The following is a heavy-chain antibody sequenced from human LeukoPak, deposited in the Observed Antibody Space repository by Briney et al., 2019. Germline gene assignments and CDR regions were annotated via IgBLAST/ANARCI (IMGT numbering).Heavy chain of an antibody. CDR2: ITGSGAYT. D-gene: IGHD3-22*01. J-gene: IGHJ2*01. CDR1: GFTFSSYA. Sequence: GGSLRLFCAASGFTFSSYAMSWVRQAPGKGLEWVSAITGSGAYTNYPDSVRGRFTISRDNSKNTLSLQMNSLRVEDTAVYYCAKRSSESSGWYDLWGRGTLVTVSS. V-gene: IGHV3-23*01. CDR3: AKRSSESSGWYDL.